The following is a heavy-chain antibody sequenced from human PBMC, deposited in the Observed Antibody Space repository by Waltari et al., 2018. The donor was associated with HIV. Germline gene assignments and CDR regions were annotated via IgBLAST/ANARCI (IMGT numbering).Heavy chain of an antibody. CDR2: IYYSGST. CDR1: GGSISSRGYS. CDR3: ARGASIGGWVRNDY. V-gene: IGHV4-39*07. J-gene: IGHJ4*02. D-gene: IGHD6-6*01. Sequence: QLHLQESGPGLMKPSETLSLTCPVSGGSISSRGYSWGWIRQPPGKGLEWIGTIYYSGSTYYNPSLKSRVTISADTSKNQFSLKLSSVTAADTAVYYCARGASIGGWVRNDYWGQGTLVTVSS.